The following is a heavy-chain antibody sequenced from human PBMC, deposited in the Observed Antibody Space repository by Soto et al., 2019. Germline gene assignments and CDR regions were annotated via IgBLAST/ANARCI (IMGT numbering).Heavy chain of an antibody. D-gene: IGHD5-12*01. CDR2: IYYSGST. V-gene: IGHV4-30-4*01. J-gene: IGHJ6*01. Sequence: SETLSLTCTVSGGSISSGDYYWSWIRQPPGKGLEWIGYIYYSGSTYYNPSLKSRVTISVDTSKNQFSLKLSSVTAADTAVYYCARDSPVATIPGYHYYCMDVWGRGTTVT. CDR3: ARDSPVATIPGYHYYCMDV. CDR1: GGSISSGDYY.